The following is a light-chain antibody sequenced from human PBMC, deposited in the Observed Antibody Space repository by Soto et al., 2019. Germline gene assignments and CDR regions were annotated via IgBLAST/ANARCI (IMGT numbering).Light chain of an antibody. J-gene: IGKJ5*01. CDR2: KVS. V-gene: IGKV2-30*01. CDR1: QSLVYSDGNTY. CDR3: MQGTHWPPIT. Sequence: DVVMPQSPLSLPVTLGQPASISCRSSQSLVYSDGNTYLNWFQQRPGQSPRRLIYKVSNRDSGVPDRFSGSGSGTDCTLKISRVEAEDVGVYYCMQGTHWPPITFGQGTRLEIK.